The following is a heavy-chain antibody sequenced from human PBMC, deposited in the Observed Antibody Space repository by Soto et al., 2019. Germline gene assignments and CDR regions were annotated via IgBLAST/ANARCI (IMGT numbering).Heavy chain of an antibody. CDR2: INPNGGDT. Sequence: QVQLVQSGAEVKKPGASVKVSCKASGYTFTYYHVHWVRQAPGQGLEWMGIINPNGGDTSYAQKFQGRVSMTRDTSTSTVYLEVSSLISEDTALYYCARVLYSYGLLFYLDYWGQGTPITVSS. D-gene: IGHD5-18*01. CDR1: GYTFTYYH. V-gene: IGHV1-46*01. J-gene: IGHJ4*02. CDR3: ARVLYSYGLLFYLDY.